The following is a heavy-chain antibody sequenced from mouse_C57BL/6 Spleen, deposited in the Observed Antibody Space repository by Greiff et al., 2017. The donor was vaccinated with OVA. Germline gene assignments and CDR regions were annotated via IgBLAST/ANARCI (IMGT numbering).Heavy chain of an antibody. J-gene: IGHJ1*03. D-gene: IGHD1-1*01. CDR1: GYTFTSYW. CDR2: INPSNGGT. CDR3: ARSRGYYGSSDWYFDV. Sequence: VQLQESGTELVKPGASVKLSCKASGYTFTSYWMHWVRQRPGQGLEWIGNINPSNGGTNYNEKFKSKATLTVDKSSSTAYMQLSSLTSEDSAVYYCARSRGYYGSSDWYFDVWGTGTTVTVSS. V-gene: IGHV1-53*01.